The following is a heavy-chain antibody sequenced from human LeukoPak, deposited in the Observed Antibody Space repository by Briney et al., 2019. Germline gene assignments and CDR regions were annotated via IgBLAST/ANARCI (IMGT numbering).Heavy chain of an antibody. CDR1: GDTFSSYA. J-gene: IGHJ4*02. Sequence: SVTLSRKASGDTFSSYAISWRRQDPGQGLEWKGQIIPIFGTTNYAQKFQGRVTFTADESTRTAYMELSSLRSEDTAVYYCARAKAGYSNCWSYWGQGTLVTVFS. V-gene: IGHV1-69*01. CDR2: IIPIFGTT. D-gene: IGHD6-19*01. CDR3: ARAKAGYSNCWSY.